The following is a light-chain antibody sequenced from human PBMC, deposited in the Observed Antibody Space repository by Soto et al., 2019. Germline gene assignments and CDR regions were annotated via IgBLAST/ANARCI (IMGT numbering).Light chain of an antibody. CDR2: AVT. CDR1: SSDVGGYNF. V-gene: IGLV2-8*01. CDR3: SSYAGSNNFV. Sequence: QSALTQPPSASGSPGQSVTISCTGTSSDVGGYNFVSWYQQHPGKAPKLMIYAVTKRPSGVPDRFSGSKSGNTASLTVSGLQDEDEADYYCSSYAGSNNFVFGTGTKLTVL. J-gene: IGLJ1*01.